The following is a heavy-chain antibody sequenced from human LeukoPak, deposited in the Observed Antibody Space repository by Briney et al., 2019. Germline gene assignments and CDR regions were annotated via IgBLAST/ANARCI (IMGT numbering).Heavy chain of an antibody. CDR2: IYTSGST. CDR1: GGSVSSGNYY. D-gene: IGHD1-26*01. CDR3: TQGGELMNY. J-gene: IGHJ4*02. V-gene: IGHV4-61*02. Sequence: SETLSLTCTVSGGSVSSGNYYWTWIRQPAGKGPEWIGRIYTSGSTNYNPSLKSRVTISIDASKNQFFLRLTSVAAADTAVYYCTQGGELMNYWGQGTLVTVPS.